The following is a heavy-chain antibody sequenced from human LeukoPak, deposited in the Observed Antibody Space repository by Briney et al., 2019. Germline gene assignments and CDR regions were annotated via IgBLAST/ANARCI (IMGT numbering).Heavy chain of an antibody. J-gene: IGHJ4*02. D-gene: IGHD7-27*01. CDR2: ISAYNGNT. Sequence: GASVKVSCKASGYTFSNYGISWVRQAPGQGLEWMGWISAYNGNTNYAQKFQGRVTMTTDTSTYTVYMELRSLRSDDTAVYYCARDLTAGRLVAGVVYWGQGTLVTVSS. CDR3: ARDLTAGRLVAGVVY. CDR1: GYTFSNYG. V-gene: IGHV1-18*01.